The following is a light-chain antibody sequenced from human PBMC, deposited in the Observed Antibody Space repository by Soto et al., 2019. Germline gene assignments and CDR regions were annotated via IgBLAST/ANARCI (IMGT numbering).Light chain of an antibody. CDR2: GIS. Sequence: QMTQAPSSLSASVVYRVTITCLASQSFSTYLAWYQQKPGKVPKLLISGISTLQSGVPSRFSGSGYGTEFTLTISNLQPEDVATYYCQKYTTAPLTFGGGTKVDI. CDR1: QSFSTY. J-gene: IGKJ4*01. CDR3: QKYTTAPLT. V-gene: IGKV1-27*01.